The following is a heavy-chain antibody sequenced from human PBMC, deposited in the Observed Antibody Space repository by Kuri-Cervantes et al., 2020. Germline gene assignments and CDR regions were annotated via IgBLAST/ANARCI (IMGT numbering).Heavy chain of an antibody. CDR2: ISGSGGST. J-gene: IGHJ4*02. CDR1: GFTFSSYA. Sequence: GGSLRLSCAASGFTFSSYAMSWVRQAPGKGLEWVSAISGSGGSTYYADSVKGRFTISRDNSKNTLSLQMNSLRVEDTAVYFCARESPKSGYEQDYWGQGTLVTVSS. D-gene: IGHD5-12*01. CDR3: ARESPKSGYEQDY. V-gene: IGHV3-23*01.